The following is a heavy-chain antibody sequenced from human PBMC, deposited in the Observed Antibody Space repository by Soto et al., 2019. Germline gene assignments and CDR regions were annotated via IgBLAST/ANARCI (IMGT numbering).Heavy chain of an antibody. CDR3: ARGGSIVGAVSYGMDV. J-gene: IGHJ6*02. CDR1: GGTFSSYA. CDR2: IIAIFGTT. D-gene: IGHD1-26*01. Sequence: SVKVSCKASGGTFSSYAISWVRQAPGQGLEWMGGIIAIFGTTNYSQKFQGRVTITRDTSASTAYMELSSLRSADTAVYSCARGGSIVGAVSYGMDVWGQGTTVTVSS. V-gene: IGHV1-69*05.